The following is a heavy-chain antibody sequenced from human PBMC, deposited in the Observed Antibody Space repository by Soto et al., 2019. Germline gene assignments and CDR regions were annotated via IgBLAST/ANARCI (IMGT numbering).Heavy chain of an antibody. CDR2: ISGSGGSP. V-gene: IGHV3-23*01. CDR3: AKAKCSTTNCYVPDY. J-gene: IGHJ4*02. CDR1: GFTFSTYT. D-gene: IGHD2-2*01. Sequence: EVQLLESGGGLVQPGGSLRLSCVASGFTFSTYTMSWVRQAPGNGLEWVSVISGSGGSPSYADSVQGRFSISRDNPKNTLYLQMNSLRGEDTAMYYCAKAKCSTTNCYVPDYWGQGTLVTVSS.